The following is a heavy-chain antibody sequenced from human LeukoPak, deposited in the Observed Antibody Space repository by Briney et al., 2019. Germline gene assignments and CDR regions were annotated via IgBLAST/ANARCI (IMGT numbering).Heavy chain of an antibody. J-gene: IGHJ4*02. D-gene: IGHD3-3*01. CDR3: ARFHSRLRFLEWLPFDY. CDR1: GGSISSGGYY. Sequence: SETLSLTCTVSGGSISSGGYYWSWIRQHPGKGLEWIGYIYYSGSTYYNPSLKSRVTISVDTSKNQFSLKLSSVTAADTAVYYCARFHSRLRFLEWLPFDYWGQGTLVTVSS. CDR2: IYYSGST. V-gene: IGHV4-31*03.